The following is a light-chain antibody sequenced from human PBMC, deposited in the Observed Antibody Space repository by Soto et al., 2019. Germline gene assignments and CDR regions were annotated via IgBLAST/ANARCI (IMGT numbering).Light chain of an antibody. CDR3: CSYGGGNNFYV. J-gene: IGLJ1*01. Sequence: QSALTQPASVSGSPGQSITISCTGTSSDVGGYNYVSWYQQHPGKAPKLMIYEVSNRPSGVPDRFSGSKSGNTASLTVSGLQAEDEGDYYCCSYGGGNNFYVFGTGTKVTVL. CDR1: SSDVGGYNY. CDR2: EVS. V-gene: IGLV2-8*01.